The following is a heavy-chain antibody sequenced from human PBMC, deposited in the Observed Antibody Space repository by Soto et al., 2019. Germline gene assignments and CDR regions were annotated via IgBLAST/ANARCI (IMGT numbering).Heavy chain of an antibody. CDR2: ISSYNGDT. CDR1: GYTFTSYY. D-gene: IGHD3-10*01. V-gene: IGHV1-18*01. J-gene: IGHJ4*02. CDR3: ARDLWLGESFRYYFDY. Sequence: ASVKVSCKASGYTFTSYYISWARQAPGQGPEWMGWISSYNGDTNYAQTFQGRVTMTTDTSTSTAYMELSSLTSEDTALYYCARDLWLGESFRYYFDYWAQGTLVTVSS.